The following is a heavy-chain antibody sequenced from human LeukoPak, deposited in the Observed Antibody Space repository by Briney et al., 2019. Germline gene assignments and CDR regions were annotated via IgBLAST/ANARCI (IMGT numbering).Heavy chain of an antibody. D-gene: IGHD3-9*01. CDR3: ARQASALQYFHQYMDT. CDR1: GFIFRNHA. Sequence: GRSLRLSCAASGFIFRNHAYHWVRQAPGKGLEWVACISRDGRDTYYTDSVKGRFTISRDNADNTLSLQMATMRIEDTAVYYCARQASALQYFHQYMDTWGTGTTVTVSS. V-gene: IGHV3-30*10. J-gene: IGHJ6*03. CDR2: ISRDGRDT.